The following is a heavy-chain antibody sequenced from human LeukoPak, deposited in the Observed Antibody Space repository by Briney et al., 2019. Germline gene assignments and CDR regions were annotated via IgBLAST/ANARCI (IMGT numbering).Heavy chain of an antibody. Sequence: SETLSLTCTVSGGSITSYYWSWIRQPSGKGLEWIGYIYYSGSTNYNPSLKSRVTISVDTSKNQFSLKLSSVTAADTAVYYCARGGYGSFDYWGQGTLVTVSS. J-gene: IGHJ4*01. V-gene: IGHV4-59*01. CDR2: IYYSGST. CDR3: ARGGYGSFDY. D-gene: IGHD6-13*01. CDR1: GGSITSYY.